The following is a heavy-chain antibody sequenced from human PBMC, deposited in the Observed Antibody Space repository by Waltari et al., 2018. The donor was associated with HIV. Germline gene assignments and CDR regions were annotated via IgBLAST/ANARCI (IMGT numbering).Heavy chain of an antibody. CDR1: GYTFTSYD. J-gene: IGHJ6*02. V-gene: IGHV1-8*01. D-gene: IGHD3-16*01. CDR2: MNPNSGNT. Sequence: QVQLVQSGAEVKKSGASVKVSCKASGYTFTSYDINWVRQATGQGLEWMGWMNPNSGNTGYAQKFQGRVTMTRNTSISTAYMELSSLRSEDTAVYYCARVGRVYYYYGMDVWGQGTTVTVSS. CDR3: ARVGRVYYYYGMDV.